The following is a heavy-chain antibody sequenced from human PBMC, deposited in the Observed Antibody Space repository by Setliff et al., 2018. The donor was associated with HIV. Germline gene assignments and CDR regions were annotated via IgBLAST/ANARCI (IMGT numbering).Heavy chain of an antibody. CDR3: ARLRAAGTVHYFDP. J-gene: IGHJ5*02. CDR2: IYYGGTT. V-gene: IGHV4-39*01. D-gene: IGHD6-13*01. CDR1: GGSIRSIDYV. Sequence: PSETLSLTCTVSGGSIRSIDYVWGWIRQPPGKGLEWLGNIGNIYYGGTTYYNPSLKGRITISVFTSSQQLSLTLTSVTPADTAVYYCARLRAAGTVHYFDPWGQGTQVTVSS.